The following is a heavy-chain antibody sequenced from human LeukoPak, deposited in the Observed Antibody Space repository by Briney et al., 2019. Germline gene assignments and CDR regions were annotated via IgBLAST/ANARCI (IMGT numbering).Heavy chain of an antibody. V-gene: IGHV3-21*01. CDR3: ARDPTPRYCSGGSCYTHYGMDV. J-gene: IGHJ6*02. D-gene: IGHD2-15*01. Sequence: GGSLRLSCAASGFTFSRYTMKWVRQAPGKGREGVSSINSSSSYIYYAHSVTGPLTISTHNAKTSLYLQMHSLRAEDTAVYSCARDPTPRYCSGGSCYTHYGMDVWGQGTTVTVSS. CDR1: GFTFSRYT. CDR2: INSSSSYI.